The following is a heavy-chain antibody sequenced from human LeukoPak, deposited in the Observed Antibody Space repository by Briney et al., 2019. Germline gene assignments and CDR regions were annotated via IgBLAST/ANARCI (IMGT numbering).Heavy chain of an antibody. Sequence: SETLSLTCAVYGGAFSGYYWSWIRQPPGKGLEWIGEINHSGSTNYNPSLRSRVTISVDTSKNQFSLKLSSVTAADTAVYYCARDHCGGSCKQWYFDLWGRGTLVTVSS. V-gene: IGHV4-34*01. CDR2: INHSGST. J-gene: IGHJ2*01. CDR1: GGAFSGYY. D-gene: IGHD2-15*01. CDR3: ARDHCGGSCKQWYFDL.